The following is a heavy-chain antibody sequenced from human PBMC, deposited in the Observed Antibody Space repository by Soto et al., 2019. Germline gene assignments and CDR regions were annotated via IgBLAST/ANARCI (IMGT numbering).Heavy chain of an antibody. CDR2: ISSSSSYI. Sequence: GGSLRLSCAASGFTFSSYSMNWVRQAPGKGLEWVSSISSSSSYIYYADSVKGRFTISRDNAKNSLYLQMNSLRAEDTAVYYCARPLTEVAGTVGFDYWGQGTLVTVSS. CDR3: ARPLTEVAGTVGFDY. J-gene: IGHJ4*02. CDR1: GFTFSSYS. D-gene: IGHD6-19*01. V-gene: IGHV3-21*01.